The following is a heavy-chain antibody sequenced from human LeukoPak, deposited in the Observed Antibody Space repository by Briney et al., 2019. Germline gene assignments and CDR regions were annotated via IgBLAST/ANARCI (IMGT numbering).Heavy chain of an antibody. Sequence: SGGSLRLSCAASGFTFSTYAMNWVRQAPGKGLEWVSAISGGGTNTYYADSVKGRFTISRDNSKNTLYLQLNSLRAEDTAVYYCAKAGYNWNYLLDYWGQGTLVTVSS. D-gene: IGHD1-7*01. CDR3: AKAGYNWNYLLDY. V-gene: IGHV3-23*01. CDR1: GFTFSTYA. CDR2: ISGGGTNT. J-gene: IGHJ4*02.